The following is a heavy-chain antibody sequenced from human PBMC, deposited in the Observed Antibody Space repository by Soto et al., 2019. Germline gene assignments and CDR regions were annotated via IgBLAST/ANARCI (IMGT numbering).Heavy chain of an antibody. D-gene: IGHD1-26*01. CDR1: GGSISSSSYY. J-gene: IGHJ6*02. CDR3: VVTSYYYYYGMDV. Sequence: TSETLSLTCTVSGGSISSSSYYWGWIRQPPGKGLEWIGSIYYSGSTYYNPSLKSRVTISVDTSKNQFSLKLSSVTAADTAGYYCVVTSYYYYYGMDVWGQGTTVTVSS. V-gene: IGHV4-39*01. CDR2: IYYSGST.